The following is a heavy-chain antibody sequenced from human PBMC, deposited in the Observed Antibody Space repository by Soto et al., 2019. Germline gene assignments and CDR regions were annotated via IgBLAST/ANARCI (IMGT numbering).Heavy chain of an antibody. Sequence: LRLSCAASGFTFSSYGMHWVRQAPGKGLEWVAVISYDGSNQYYADSVKGRFTISRDNSKNTLYLQMNSLRAEDTAVYYCAKVDTAMDFDYWGLGTLVTGS. CDR1: GFTFSSYG. D-gene: IGHD5-18*01. CDR2: ISYDGSNQ. CDR3: AKVDTAMDFDY. V-gene: IGHV3-30*18. J-gene: IGHJ4*02.